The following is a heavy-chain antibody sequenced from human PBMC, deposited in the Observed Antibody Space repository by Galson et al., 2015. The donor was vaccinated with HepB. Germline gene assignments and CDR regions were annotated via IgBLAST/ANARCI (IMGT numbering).Heavy chain of an antibody. J-gene: IGHJ6*03. CDR2: ISSSSSTI. CDR3: ANNPAAGYYYMDV. CDR1: GFTFSSYS. Sequence: SLRLSCAASGFTFSSYSMNWVRQAPGKGLEWVSYISSSSSTIYYADSVKGRFTISRDNAKNSLYLQMNSLRAEDTAVYYCANNPAAGYYYMDVWGKGTTVTVSS. V-gene: IGHV3-48*01. D-gene: IGHD1-1*01.